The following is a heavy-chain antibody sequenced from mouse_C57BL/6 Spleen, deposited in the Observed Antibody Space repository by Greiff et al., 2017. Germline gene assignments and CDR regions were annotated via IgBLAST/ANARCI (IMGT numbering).Heavy chain of an antibody. J-gene: IGHJ3*01. V-gene: IGHV1-81*01. Sequence: QVQLQQSGAELARPGASVKLSCKASGYTFTSYGISWVKQSTGQGLEWIGEIYPRSGNTYYNEKFKGKATLTADKSSSTAYMELRSLTSEDSAVYFCAREEDSSGYVLFAYWGQGTLVTVSA. D-gene: IGHD3-2*02. CDR3: AREEDSSGYVLFAY. CDR2: IYPRSGNT. CDR1: GYTFTSYG.